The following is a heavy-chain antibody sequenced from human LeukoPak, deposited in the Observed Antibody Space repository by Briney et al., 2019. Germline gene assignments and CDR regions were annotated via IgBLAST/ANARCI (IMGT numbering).Heavy chain of an antibody. D-gene: IGHD2-8*01. CDR2: IIPIFGTA. CDR1: GGTFSSYA. Sequence: ASVKVSCKASGGTFSSYAISWVRRAPGQGREWMGGIIPIFGTANYAQKFQGRVTITADESTSTAYMELSSLRSEDTAVYYCARPRSQWVHFDYWGQGTLVTVSS. J-gene: IGHJ4*02. CDR3: ARPRSQWVHFDY. V-gene: IGHV1-69*13.